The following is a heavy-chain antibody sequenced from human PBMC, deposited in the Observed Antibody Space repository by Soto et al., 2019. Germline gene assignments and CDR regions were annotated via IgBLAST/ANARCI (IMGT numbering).Heavy chain of an antibody. J-gene: IGHJ4*02. CDR3: ARGGTRSASSL. V-gene: IGHV4-59*01. CDR1: GGSISSYY. Sequence: SETLSLTCTVSGGSISSYYWSWIRQPPGKGLEWIGYIYYSGSTNYNPSLKSRVTISVDTSKNQFSLKLSSVTAADTAVYYCARGGTRSASSLWGQGTLVTVSS. D-gene: IGHD1-26*01. CDR2: IYYSGST.